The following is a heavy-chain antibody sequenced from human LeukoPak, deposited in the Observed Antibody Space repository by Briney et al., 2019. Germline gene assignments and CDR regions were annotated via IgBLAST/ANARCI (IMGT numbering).Heavy chain of an antibody. V-gene: IGHV3-21*04. Sequence: PGGSLRLSCAASGFTFSSYSMNWVRQAPGKGLEWVSSISSSNSYIYYADSVKGRFTISRDNSKNTLYLQMNSLRAEDTAVYYCARIVTTVTTRYFQHWGQGTLVTVSS. D-gene: IGHD4-17*01. CDR3: ARIVTTVTTRYFQH. CDR1: GFTFSSYS. CDR2: ISSSNSYI. J-gene: IGHJ1*01.